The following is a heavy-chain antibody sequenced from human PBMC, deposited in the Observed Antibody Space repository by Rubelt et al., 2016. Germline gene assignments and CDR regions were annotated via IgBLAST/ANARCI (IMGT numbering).Heavy chain of an antibody. D-gene: IGHD1-26*01. V-gene: IGHV4-34*01. CDR3: AREVIQLGRPMDV. CDR1: GSAFNNVF. Sequence: QVQLQQWGAGLLKPAETLSLTCGVQGSAFNNVFWTWIRQPPGKGLEWIGYINAGGSTNYNPSLKGRGTISVDPSKSQFSLKLTSMTAADTAVYYCAREVIQLGRPMDVWGQGTTVTVSS. J-gene: IGHJ6*02. CDR2: INAGGST.